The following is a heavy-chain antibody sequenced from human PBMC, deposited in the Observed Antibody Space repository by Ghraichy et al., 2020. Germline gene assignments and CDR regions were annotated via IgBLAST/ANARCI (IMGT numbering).Heavy chain of an antibody. J-gene: IGHJ5*02. CDR3: ARGTTGTTFWFDP. CDR1: GFTFSSYS. Sequence: GGSLRLSCAASGFTFSSYSMNWVRQAPGKGLEWVSSISSSSSYIYYADSVKGRFTISRDNAKNSLYLQMNSLRAEDTAVYYCARGTTGTTFWFDPWGQGTLVTVST. V-gene: IGHV3-21*01. D-gene: IGHD1-1*01. CDR2: ISSSSSYI.